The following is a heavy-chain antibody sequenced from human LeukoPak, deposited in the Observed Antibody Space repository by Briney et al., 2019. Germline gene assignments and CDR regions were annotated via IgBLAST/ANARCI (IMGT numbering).Heavy chain of an antibody. J-gene: IGHJ5*02. D-gene: IGHD3-3*01. Sequence: PSETLSLTCTVSGGSISSSSYYWGWIRQPPGKGLEWIGSIYYSGSIYYNPSLKSRVTISVDTSKNQFSLKLSSVTAADTAVYYCARVRTDDFWSGYDVAWFDPWGQGTLVTVSS. CDR3: ARVRTDDFWSGYDVAWFDP. CDR2: IYYSGSI. CDR1: GGSISSSSYY. V-gene: IGHV4-39*07.